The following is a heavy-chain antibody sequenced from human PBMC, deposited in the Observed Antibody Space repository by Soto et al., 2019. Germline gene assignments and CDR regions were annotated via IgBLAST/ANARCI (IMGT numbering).Heavy chain of an antibody. Sequence: SGESLKISCKGSGYSFTSYWIAWVRQMPGKGLEWMGIIYPGDSDTRYSPSFQGQVTISADKSISTAYLQWSSLKASDTAMYYCARLSGCSSTSCYTHMGVWGQGTTVTVSS. J-gene: IGHJ6*02. D-gene: IGHD2-2*02. CDR1: GYSFTSYW. V-gene: IGHV5-51*01. CDR2: IYPGDSDT. CDR3: ARLSGCSSTSCYTHMGV.